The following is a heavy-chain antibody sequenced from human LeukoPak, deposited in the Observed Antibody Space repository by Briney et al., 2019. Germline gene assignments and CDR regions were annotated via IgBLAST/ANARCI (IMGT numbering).Heavy chain of an antibody. CDR2: IWYDGSNK. CDR1: GFTFSSYG. Sequence: GGSLRLSCAASGFTFSSYGMHWVRQAPGKGLEWVAVIWYDGSNKYYADSVKGRFTISRDNSKNTLYLQMNSLRAEDTAVYYCASGGLRSAFDYWGQGTLVTVSS. CDR3: ASGGLRSAFDY. J-gene: IGHJ4*02. D-gene: IGHD5-12*01. V-gene: IGHV3-33*01.